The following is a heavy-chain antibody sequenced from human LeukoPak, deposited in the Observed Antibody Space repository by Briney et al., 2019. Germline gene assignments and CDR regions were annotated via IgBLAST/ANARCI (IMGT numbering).Heavy chain of an antibody. V-gene: IGHV1-69*13. CDR2: IIPSFGTA. Sequence: SVKVSCKASGGTFSSYGISWVRQAPGQGLEWMGGIIPSFGTANYAQKFQGRVTITADESTRTAYMELGSLRSEDTAVYYCARLSTGGYYYGSGFVYWGQGTLVTVSS. D-gene: IGHD3-10*01. J-gene: IGHJ4*02. CDR1: GGTFSSYG. CDR3: ARLSTGGYYYGSGFVY.